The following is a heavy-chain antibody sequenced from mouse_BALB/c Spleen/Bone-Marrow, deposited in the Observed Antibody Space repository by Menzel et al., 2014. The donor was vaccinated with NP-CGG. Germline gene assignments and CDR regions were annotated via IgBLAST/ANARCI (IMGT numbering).Heavy chain of an antibody. CDR3: ATDSSGYLDY. CDR1: GFNIKDTH. V-gene: IGHV14-3*02. D-gene: IGHD3-2*01. CDR2: IDPANGNT. J-gene: IGHJ2*01. Sequence: EVQLQQSGAELVKPGASVKLSCTASGFNIKDTHMHWVKQRPEQGLEWIGRIDPANGNTKYDPKFQGKAAITADTSSNTAYLQLSSLTSEDTAVYYCATDSSGYLDYWGQGTTLTVSS.